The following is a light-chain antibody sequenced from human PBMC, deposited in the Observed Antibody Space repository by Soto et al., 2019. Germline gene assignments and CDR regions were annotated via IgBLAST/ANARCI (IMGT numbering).Light chain of an antibody. V-gene: IGKV3-11*01. CDR2: DAS. Sequence: ETVLTQSPATLSLSPGERATLSCRASQSVSSYLAWYQQKPGQAPRLLIYDASNRATGIPARFSGSWSGTDFTLPISSLEPEDYAVYYCQQRANWPLTFGQGTKLEIK. CDR3: QQRANWPLT. CDR1: QSVSSY. J-gene: IGKJ2*01.